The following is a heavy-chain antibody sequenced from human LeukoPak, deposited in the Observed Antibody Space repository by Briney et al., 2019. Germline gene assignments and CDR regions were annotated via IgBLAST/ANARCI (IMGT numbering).Heavy chain of an antibody. CDR2: IYYTGNS. CDR3: ARRYTNSWFFDY. Sequence: SETLSLTCTVSGGSISSYYWSWIRQPPGKGLEWLGYIYYTGNSNYNPSLESRVTMSLDTSTNQFSLRLSSVTTADTAVYYCARRYTNSWFFDYWGQGALVTVYS. V-gene: IGHV4-59*08. D-gene: IGHD2-2*02. CDR1: GGSISSYY. J-gene: IGHJ4*02.